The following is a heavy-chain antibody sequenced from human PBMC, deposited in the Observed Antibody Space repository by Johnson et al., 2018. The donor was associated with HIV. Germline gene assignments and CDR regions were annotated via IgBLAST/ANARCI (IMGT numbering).Heavy chain of an antibody. D-gene: IGHD3-22*01. V-gene: IGHV3-73*01. CDR3: ARVRGLIAFDI. CDR2: IRSKANSYAT. Sequence: VQLVESGGGLVQPGGSLKLSCAASGFTFSGSAMHWVRQASGKGLEWVGRIRSKANSYATAYAASVKGRFTISRDDSKNTAYLQMNSLKTEDTAVYYCARVRGLIAFDIWGQGTMVTVSS. CDR1: GFTFSGSA. J-gene: IGHJ3*02.